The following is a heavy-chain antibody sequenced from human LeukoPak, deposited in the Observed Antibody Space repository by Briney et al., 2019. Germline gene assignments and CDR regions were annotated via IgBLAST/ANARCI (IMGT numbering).Heavy chain of an antibody. V-gene: IGHV1-18*01. D-gene: IGHD6-13*01. CDR1: GYSFVGYG. CDR2: FNPGHGNT. J-gene: IGHJ4*02. CDR3: AREQSSSWGQFDY. Sequence: AAVNVSCKASGYSFVGYGITWVRRAPGQGIEWMGWFNPGHGNTNYAQKVQGRVTMTADTSTSTSYMEQRSLRCDGTVVYYCAREQSSSWGQFDYWGQGTLVTVSS.